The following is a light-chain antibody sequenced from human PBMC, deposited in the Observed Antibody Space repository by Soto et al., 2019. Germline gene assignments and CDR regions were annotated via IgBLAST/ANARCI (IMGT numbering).Light chain of an antibody. J-gene: IGKJ5*01. V-gene: IGKV3-15*01. CDR3: HQRYNWPRVT. CDR2: GAS. CDR1: QSLGGS. Sequence: IVMTQSPATLSVSPGERATLSCRASQSLGGSLAWYQQKPGQAPRLLIYGASTRVTGIPARFSGSGSGTEFTLTISSLQSEDFAVYFCHQRYNWPRVTFGQGTRLEIK.